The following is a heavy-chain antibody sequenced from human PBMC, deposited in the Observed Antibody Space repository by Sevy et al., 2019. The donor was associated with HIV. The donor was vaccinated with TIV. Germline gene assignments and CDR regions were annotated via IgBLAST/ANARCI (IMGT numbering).Heavy chain of an antibody. Sequence: GGSLRLSCAASGFTFSSYSMNWARQAPGKGLEWVSSISSSSSYIYYADSVKGRFTISRDNAKNSLYLQMNSLRAEDTAVYYCARERMVYGDYKPDVWGQGTTVTVSS. CDR1: GFTFSSYS. J-gene: IGHJ6*02. CDR3: ARERMVYGDYKPDV. V-gene: IGHV3-21*01. D-gene: IGHD4-17*01. CDR2: ISSSSSYI.